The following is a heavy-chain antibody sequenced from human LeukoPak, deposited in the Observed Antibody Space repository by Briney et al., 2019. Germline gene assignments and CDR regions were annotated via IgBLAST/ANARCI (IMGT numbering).Heavy chain of an antibody. J-gene: IGHJ4*02. CDR3: ARIRRPLRGYFDH. D-gene: IGHD3-16*01. CDR2: ISSSSSYI. V-gene: IGHV3-21*01. CDR1: GFTFSSYS. Sequence: GGSLRLSCAASGFTFSSYSMNWVRQAPGKGLEWVSSISSSSSYIYYADSVKGRFTISRDNAKNSLYLQMNSLRAEDTAVYYCARIRRPLRGYFDHWGQGTLVT.